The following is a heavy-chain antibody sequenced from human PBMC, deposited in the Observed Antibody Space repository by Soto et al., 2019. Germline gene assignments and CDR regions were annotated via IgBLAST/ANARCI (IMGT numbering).Heavy chain of an antibody. D-gene: IGHD6-13*01. CDR3: ARPEPNSKGYYYYGLDV. CDR1: GFTFSSYS. CDR2: ISSSSSHI. Sequence: GGSLRLSCAASGFTFSSYSMTWVRQAPGKGLEWVTSISSSSSHIFYADSVKGRFTISRDNAKNLLYLQMNSLRAEDTAVYYCARPEPNSKGYYYYGLDVWGQGTTVTVSS. V-gene: IGHV3-21*06. J-gene: IGHJ6*02.